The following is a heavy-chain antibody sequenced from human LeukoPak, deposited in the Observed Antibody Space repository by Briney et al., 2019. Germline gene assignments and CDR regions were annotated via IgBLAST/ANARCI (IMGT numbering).Heavy chain of an antibody. CDR1: GFTFSSYS. CDR3: ARTQYYYDSSGYYFDY. V-gene: IGHV3-21*01. CDR2: ISSSSSYI. J-gene: IGHJ4*02. Sequence: TGGSLRLSCAASGFTFSSYSMNWVRQAPGKGLEWVSFISSSSSYIYYADSVKGRFTISRDNAKNSLYLQMNSLRAEDTAVYYCARTQYYYDSSGYYFDYWGQGTLVTVSS. D-gene: IGHD3-22*01.